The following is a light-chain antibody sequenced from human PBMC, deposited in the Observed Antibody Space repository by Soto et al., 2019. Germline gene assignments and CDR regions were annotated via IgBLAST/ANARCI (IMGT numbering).Light chain of an antibody. CDR3: QQYERPPFA. CDR1: QRVSNSY. Sequence: EIVLTQSPGTLSLSPGDRVTLSCRASQRVSNSYLAWYQQKPGQAPRLLIYDASTRAAGVPDRVTGGGSGTDFTLTISALEPEDFALYFCQQYERPPFAFGQGTRLEI. V-gene: IGKV3-20*01. CDR2: DAS. J-gene: IGKJ2*01.